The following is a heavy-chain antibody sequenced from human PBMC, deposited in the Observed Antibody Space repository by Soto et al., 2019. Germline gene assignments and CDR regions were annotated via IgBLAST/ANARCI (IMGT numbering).Heavy chain of an antibody. V-gene: IGHV3-30*18. CDR1: GFTFSSYG. CDR2: ISYDGSNK. J-gene: IGHJ4*02. D-gene: IGHD3-10*01. CDR3: AKEIWGSGSPLGY. Sequence: QVQLVESGGGVVQPGRSLRLSCAASGFTFSSYGMHWVRQAPGKGLEWVAVISYDGSNKYYADSVKGRFTISRDNSKNTLYLQMNSMRAEDTDVYYCAKEIWGSGSPLGYWCQGTLVTVSS.